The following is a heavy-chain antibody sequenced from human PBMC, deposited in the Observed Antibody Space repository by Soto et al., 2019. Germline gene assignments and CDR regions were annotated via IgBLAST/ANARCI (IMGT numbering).Heavy chain of an antibody. CDR1: GFTFSTYS. Sequence: PGGSLRLSCAASGFTFSTYSMNWVRQAPGKGLEWVSSISSGSSYIYYADSVKGRFTISRDNANNSLYLRMNSLRAEDTAVYYCATYTGSYYQYGMDVWGQGTTVTVSS. D-gene: IGHD5-12*01. J-gene: IGHJ6*02. CDR3: ATYTGSYYQYGMDV. CDR2: ISSGSSYI. V-gene: IGHV3-21*01.